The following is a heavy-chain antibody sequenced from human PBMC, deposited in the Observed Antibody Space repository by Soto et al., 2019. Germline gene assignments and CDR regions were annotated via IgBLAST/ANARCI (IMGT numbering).Heavy chain of an antibody. Sequence: QVQLQQWGAGLLKPSETLSLTCGVYGGSFSGYYWSWIRQPPGKGLEWMGEINHSGSTNYNNPSLKSRVTISVDTSKNQFSLKLSSVTAADTAVYYCARQFKGIAMRDYWGQGTLVTVSS. CDR3: ARQFKGIAMRDY. V-gene: IGHV4-34*01. CDR1: GGSFSGYY. J-gene: IGHJ4*02. D-gene: IGHD6-13*01. CDR2: INHSGST.